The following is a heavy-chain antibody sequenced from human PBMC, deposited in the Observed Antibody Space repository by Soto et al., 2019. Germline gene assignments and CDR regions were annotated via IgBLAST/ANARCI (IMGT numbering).Heavy chain of an antibody. D-gene: IGHD3-10*01. V-gene: IGHV3-33*01. CDR2: IRYHGREE. Sequence: QVQLVESGGGVVQPGTSLRLSCAASGYSFNIYGMHWVRQAPGKGLEYVAGIRYHGREEFYGDSVRGRFTISRDNYRNMMSLQMNSLRVEDTAVYYFLRWFGSAVYASHFDYWGQGILVTVSS. J-gene: IGHJ4*02. CDR1: GYSFNIYG. CDR3: LRWFGSAVYASHFDY.